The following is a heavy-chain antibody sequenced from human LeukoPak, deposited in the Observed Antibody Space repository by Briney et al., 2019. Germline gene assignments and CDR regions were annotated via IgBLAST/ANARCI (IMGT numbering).Heavy chain of an antibody. CDR2: IYYSGST. J-gene: IGHJ3*02. CDR1: GGSISSYY. V-gene: IGHV4-59*08. CDR3: ARTRKMSGSYLPDYSPQGVHPPQPAID. D-gene: IGHD1-26*01. Sequence: PSETLSLTCTVSGGSISSYYWSWIRQPPGKGLEWIGYIYYSGSTNYNPSLKSRVTISVDTSKNQFSLKLSSVTAADTAVYYCARTRKMSGSYLPDYSPQGVHPPQPAID.